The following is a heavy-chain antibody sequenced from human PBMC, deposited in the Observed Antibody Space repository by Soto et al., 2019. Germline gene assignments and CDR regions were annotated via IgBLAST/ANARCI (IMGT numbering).Heavy chain of an antibody. D-gene: IGHD7-27*01. CDR2: VFHTGDT. Sequence: PSETLSLTCAVSGDSISSSVWWTRVRQPPVKGLEWIGEVFHTGDTYFNPSLRSRVAMSVDKSTNEFSLKVTSVTAADTAIYYCARKAWVRFEYWGQGAMVTVSS. V-gene: IGHV4-4*02. CDR3: ARKAWVRFEY. J-gene: IGHJ4*02. CDR1: GDSISSSVW.